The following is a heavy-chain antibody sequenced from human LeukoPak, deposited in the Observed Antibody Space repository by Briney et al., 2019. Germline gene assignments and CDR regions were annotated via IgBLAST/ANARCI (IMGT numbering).Heavy chain of an antibody. CDR2: INPNSGGT. V-gene: IGHV1-2*02. J-gene: IGHJ4*02. CDR1: GYTFIGYY. Sequence: ASVKVSCKASGYTFIGYYMHWVRQAPGQGLEWMGWINPNSGGTNYAQKFQGRVTMTRDTSISTAYMELSRLRSDDTAVYYCARDLEGDYYFDYWGQGTLVTVSS. CDR3: ARDLEGDYYFDY. D-gene: IGHD2-21*02.